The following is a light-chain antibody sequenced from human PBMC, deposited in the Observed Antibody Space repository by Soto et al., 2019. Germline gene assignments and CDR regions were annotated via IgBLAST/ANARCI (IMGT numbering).Light chain of an antibody. V-gene: IGKV4-1*01. Sequence: DFVMTQSPDSLAVSLGERATINCKSSQSVLYSSKNKNYLAWYQQKPGQPPKLLISWASTRESGVPDRFSGSGSGTAFTLTISSLQAADVAVYYCQQYYSSPQTFGQGTKLEIK. CDR2: WAS. CDR3: QQYYSSPQT. CDR1: QSVLYSSKNKNY. J-gene: IGKJ2*01.